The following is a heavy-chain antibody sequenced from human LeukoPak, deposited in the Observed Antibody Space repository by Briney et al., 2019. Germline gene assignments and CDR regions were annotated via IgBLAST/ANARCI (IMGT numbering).Heavy chain of an antibody. CDR1: GFTFSSYW. CDR3: ALNFGYSKYYGMGV. Sequence: GGSLRLSCAASGFTFSSYWMSWVRQAPGKGLEWVANIKQDGSEKYYVDSVKGRFTISRDNAKNSLYLQMNSLRAEDTAVYYCALNFGYSKYYGMGVWGQGTTVTVSS. J-gene: IGHJ6*02. D-gene: IGHD6-13*01. V-gene: IGHV3-7*03. CDR2: IKQDGSEK.